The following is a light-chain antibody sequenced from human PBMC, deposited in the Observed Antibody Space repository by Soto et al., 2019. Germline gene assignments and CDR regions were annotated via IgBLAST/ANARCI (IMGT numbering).Light chain of an antibody. CDR2: QVN. J-gene: IGLJ1*01. Sequence: SVLTQPASVSGSPGQSVTISCTGPRSDIVDSNFISCYQHSPVKAHRLLIYQVNNRPSGVSGRFSGSKAGNTASLTISGLLDDDEADYFCASFRSGTILVFGSGTKVTVL. V-gene: IGLV2-14*01. CDR3: ASFRSGTILV. CDR1: RSDIVDSNF.